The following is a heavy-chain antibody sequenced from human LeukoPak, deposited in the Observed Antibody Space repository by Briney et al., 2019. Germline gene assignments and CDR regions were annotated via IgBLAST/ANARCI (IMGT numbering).Heavy chain of an antibody. J-gene: IGHJ3*01. D-gene: IGHD6-13*01. CDR1: GFTFDDYG. CDR3: ATHRAAAGTTDAFDL. Sequence: PGGSLRLSCAASGFTFDDYGMSWVRQAPGKGLEWVSSINWNGGSTGYADSVRGRFTISRDNAKNSLYLQMNSLRAEDTALYHCATHRAAAGTTDAFDLWGQGTMVTVSS. CDR2: INWNGGST. V-gene: IGHV3-20*01.